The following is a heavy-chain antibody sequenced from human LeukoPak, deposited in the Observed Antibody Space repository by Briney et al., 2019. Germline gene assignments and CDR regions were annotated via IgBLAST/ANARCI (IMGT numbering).Heavy chain of an antibody. CDR3: AKDYSDASGYSDAFDI. CDR2: FSGSGGNT. J-gene: IGHJ3*02. V-gene: IGHV3-23*01. Sequence: GGSLRLSCAASGFTFSRYAMNWVRQAPGKGLEWVSSFSGSGGNTYYADSVKGRFTISRDNSKNTLYLQMNSLRVEDTAVYYCAKDYSDASGYSDAFDIWGQGTMVTVSS. D-gene: IGHD3-22*01. CDR1: GFTFSRYA.